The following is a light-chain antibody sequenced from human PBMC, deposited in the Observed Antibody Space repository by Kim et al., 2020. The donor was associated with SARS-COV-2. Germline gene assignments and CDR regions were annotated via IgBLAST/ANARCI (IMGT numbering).Light chain of an antibody. J-gene: IGKJ5*01. CDR2: DVS. Sequence: DIQMTQSPSSLSASVGDRVTITCQASQDISNYLNWYQQKPGKAPKLLIYDVSNLQPGVPSRFSGSGSGTDFTFTISSLQPEDIATYFCQHYDHLPITFGQGTRLEIK. CDR3: QHYDHLPIT. CDR1: QDISNY. V-gene: IGKV1-33*01.